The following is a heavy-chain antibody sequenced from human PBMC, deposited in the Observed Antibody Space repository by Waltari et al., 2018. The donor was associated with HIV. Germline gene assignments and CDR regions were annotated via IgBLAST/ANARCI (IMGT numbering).Heavy chain of an antibody. Sequence: EVRLVESGGDLVQPGGRLRHSCPHSGVGCTCYGRSWVRQAPGKGLEWVANIKQDGSEKYYLDSVKGRFTISRDNAKNSLYLQMNSLRAEDTAMYYCATSRTFDYWGQGTLVTVSS. CDR1: GVGCTCYG. J-gene: IGHJ4*02. D-gene: IGHD2-2*01. CDR2: IKQDGSEK. V-gene: IGHV3-7*01. CDR3: ATSRTFDY.